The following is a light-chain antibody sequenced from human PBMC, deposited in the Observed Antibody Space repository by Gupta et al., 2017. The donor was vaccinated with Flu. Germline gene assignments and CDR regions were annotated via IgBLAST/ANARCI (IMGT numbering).Light chain of an antibody. Sequence: QSVLTQPPSASGTPGQRVTISCSGSSSHIGSNTVNWYQQLPGTAPKLLIYSNDHRSSGVTDRFSGSKSGTSASLAISGLPSEDEAEYYCGGWDDSLNGSEVVFGGGTTLTVL. CDR1: SSHIGSNT. V-gene: IGLV1-44*01. CDR2: SND. J-gene: IGLJ2*01. CDR3: GGWDDSLNGSEVV.